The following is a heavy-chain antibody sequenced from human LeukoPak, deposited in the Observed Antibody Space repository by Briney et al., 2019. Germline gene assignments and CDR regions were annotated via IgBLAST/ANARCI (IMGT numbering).Heavy chain of an antibody. V-gene: IGHV3-30*04. CDR3: AREDCSSTSCLWENWFDP. Sequence: PGRSLRLSCAASGFTFSSYAMHWVRQAPGKGLEWVAVISYDGSNKYYADSVKGRFTISRDNSKNTLYLQMNSLGAEDTAVYYCAREDCSSTSCLWENWFDPWGQGTLVTVSS. CDR2: ISYDGSNK. D-gene: IGHD2-2*01. CDR1: GFTFSSYA. J-gene: IGHJ5*02.